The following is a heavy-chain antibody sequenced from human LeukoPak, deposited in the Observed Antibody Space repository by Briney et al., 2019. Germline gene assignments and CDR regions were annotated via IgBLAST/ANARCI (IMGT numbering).Heavy chain of an antibody. V-gene: IGHV4-59*08. CDR2: IYYSGST. CDR3: ARNDPGDPARYYYGMDV. D-gene: IGHD1-1*01. CDR1: GGSISSYY. Sequence: SETLSLTCTVSGGSISSYYWSWIRQPPVKGLEWIGYIYYSGSTNYNPSLKSRVTISVDTSKNQFSLKLSSVTAADTAVYYCARNDPGDPARYYYGMDVWGQGTTVTVSS. J-gene: IGHJ6*02.